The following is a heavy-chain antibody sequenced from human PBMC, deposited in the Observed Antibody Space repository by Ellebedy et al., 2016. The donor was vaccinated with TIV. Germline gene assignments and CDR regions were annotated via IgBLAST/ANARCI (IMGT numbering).Heavy chain of an antibody. CDR1: GFTFSSYA. CDR2: ISASYDT. V-gene: IGHV3-23*01. Sequence: GGSLRLSCAASGFTFSSYAMNWVRQAPGKGLEWVSAISASYDTHYVDSVKGRFTISRDNSKNTLSLQMNSLRGEDSAVYYCARGGLTAASDYWGQGTLVTVSS. J-gene: IGHJ4*02. D-gene: IGHD2-2*01. CDR3: ARGGLTAASDY.